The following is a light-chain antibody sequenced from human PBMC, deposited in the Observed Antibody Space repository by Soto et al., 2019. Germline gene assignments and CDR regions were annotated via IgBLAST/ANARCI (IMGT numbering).Light chain of an antibody. CDR1: QSLLLSNGYNY. CDR3: MQALQTPRA. Sequence: DLVMTQSPLSLPVTPGEPASISCSASQSLLLSNGYNYLDWYLQKPGQSPQLLIYLGSNRSSGVPDRFSGSGSGTDFTLRISRVEAEDVGVYYFMQALQTPRAFGPGTKVDIK. CDR2: LGS. J-gene: IGKJ3*01. V-gene: IGKV2-28*01.